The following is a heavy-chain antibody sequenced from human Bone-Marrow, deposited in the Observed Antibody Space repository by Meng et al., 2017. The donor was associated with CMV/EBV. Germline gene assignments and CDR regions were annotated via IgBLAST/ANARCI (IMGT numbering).Heavy chain of an antibody. CDR1: GFTFSSYS. CDR2: ISSSSSYI. Sequence: GGSLRLSCAASGFTFSSYSMNWVRQAPGKGLEWVSSISSSSSYIYYADSVKGRFTISRDNAKNSLYLQMNSLRAEDTAVYYCAKRPGGSADYWGQGTLVTVSS. CDR3: AKRPGGSADY. V-gene: IGHV3-21*04. D-gene: IGHD3-10*01. J-gene: IGHJ4*02.